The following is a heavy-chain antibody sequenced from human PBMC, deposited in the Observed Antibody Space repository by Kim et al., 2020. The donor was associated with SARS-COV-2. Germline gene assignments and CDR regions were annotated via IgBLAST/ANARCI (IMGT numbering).Heavy chain of an antibody. Sequence: GGSLRLSCAASGFTFSSYGMHWVRQAPGKGLEWVAVISYDGSNKYYADSVKGRFTISRDNSKNTLYLQMNSLRAEDTAVYYCSKDLVRSIAVAGSSDYY. J-gene: IGHJ6*01. V-gene: IGHV3-30*18. CDR1: GFTFSSYG. CDR2: ISYDGSNK. D-gene: IGHD6-19*01. CDR3: SKDLVRSIAVAGSSDYY.